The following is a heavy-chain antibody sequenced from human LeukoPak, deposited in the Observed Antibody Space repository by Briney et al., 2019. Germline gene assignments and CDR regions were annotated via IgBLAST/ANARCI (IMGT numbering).Heavy chain of an antibody. D-gene: IGHD3-22*01. CDR1: GYTFTGYY. J-gene: IGHJ4*02. V-gene: IGHV1-2*02. Sequence: ASVRVSCKASGYTFTGYYMHWVRQAPGQGLEWMGWINLNSGGTNDAQKFQDRVTMTRDTSISTAYMELSRLRSDDTAVYYCARDYYDSSGYYSSANFDYWGQGTLVTVSS. CDR2: INLNSGGT. CDR3: ARDYYDSSGYYSSANFDY.